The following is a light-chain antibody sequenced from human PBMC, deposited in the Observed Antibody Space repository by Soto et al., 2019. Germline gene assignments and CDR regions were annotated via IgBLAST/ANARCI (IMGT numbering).Light chain of an antibody. CDR2: EVS. J-gene: IGLJ1*01. CDR1: SSDVGGYNY. Sequence: LTQPASVSVSPGQSITISGTGTSSDVGGYNYVSWYQQQSGKAPKLMIHEVSNRPSGVSNRFSGSKSGNTASLTISGLKAEDEADYYCSSYTSSRAYVFGIGTKV. V-gene: IGLV2-14*01. CDR3: SSYTSSRAYV.